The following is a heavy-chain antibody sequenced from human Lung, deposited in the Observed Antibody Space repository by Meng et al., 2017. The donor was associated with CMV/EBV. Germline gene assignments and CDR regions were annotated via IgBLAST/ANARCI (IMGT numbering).Heavy chain of an antibody. D-gene: IGHD1-1*01. CDR3: AKDGKSGGYFDY. CDR2: IWFDGSSK. Sequence: VQVGVSGGGVVPPGGSLCLSCGASGLSTYGMHWVRQVPGKGLEWVAFIWFDGSSKYYADSVKGRFSISRDNSKNTLYLQMNSLRPEDTGVYYCAKDGKSGGYFDYWGQGTLVTVSS. V-gene: IGHV3-30*02. CDR1: GLSTYG. J-gene: IGHJ4*02.